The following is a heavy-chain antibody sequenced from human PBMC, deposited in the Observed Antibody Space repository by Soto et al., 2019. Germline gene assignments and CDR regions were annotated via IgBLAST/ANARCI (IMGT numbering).Heavy chain of an antibody. CDR3: ARADYGMDG. CDR2: MNPNSGNT. Sequence: ASVKVSCTGSGDTFINDDISWVRPATGQGLEWMGWMNPNSGNTGYAQKFQGRVTMTRNTSISTAYMELSSLRSEDTAVYYCARADYGMDGWGQGTTVTIS. J-gene: IGHJ6*02. CDR1: GDTFINDD. V-gene: IGHV1-8*02.